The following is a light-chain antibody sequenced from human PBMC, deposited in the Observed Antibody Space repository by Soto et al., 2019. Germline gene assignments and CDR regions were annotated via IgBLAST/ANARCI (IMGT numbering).Light chain of an antibody. Sequence: QSVLTQPPSASGTPGQRVTISCSGSSSNIGSNTVNWYQQLPGTAPKLLIYSNNQLPSGVPDRFSGSKSGTSASLAISGLQSEDEADYDCAAWDDSLYGLVFGGGTQLTVL. J-gene: IGLJ3*02. CDR3: AAWDDSLYGLV. CDR2: SNN. V-gene: IGLV1-44*01. CDR1: SSNIGSNT.